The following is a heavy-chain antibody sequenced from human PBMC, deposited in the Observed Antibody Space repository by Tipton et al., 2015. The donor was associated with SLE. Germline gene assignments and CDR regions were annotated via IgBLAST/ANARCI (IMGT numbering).Heavy chain of an antibody. CDR1: GGSISSSSYY. J-gene: IGHJ6*02. CDR3: ARDRGITMVQGVIDGMDV. CDR2: IYYSGGT. D-gene: IGHD3-10*01. Sequence: TLSLTCTVSGGSISSSSYYWGWIRQPPGKGLEWIGSIYYSGGTYYNPSLKSRVTISVDTSKNQFSLKLSSVTAADTAVYYCARDRGITMVQGVIDGMDVWGQGTTVTVSS. V-gene: IGHV4-39*02.